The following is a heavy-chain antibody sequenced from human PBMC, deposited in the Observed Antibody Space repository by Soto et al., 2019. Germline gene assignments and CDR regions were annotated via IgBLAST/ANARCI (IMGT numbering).Heavy chain of an antibody. CDR3: ATAYYDFWSGYSNFDY. V-gene: IGHV1-46*01. Sequence: QVQLVQSGAEVKKPGASVKVSCKASGYTFTSYYMHWVRQAPGQGLEWMGIINPSGGSTSYAQKSQGRVTMTRDTSTSTVYMELSSLRSEDTAVYYCATAYYDFWSGYSNFDYWGQGTLVTVSS. CDR1: GYTFTSYY. J-gene: IGHJ4*02. CDR2: INPSGGST. D-gene: IGHD3-3*01.